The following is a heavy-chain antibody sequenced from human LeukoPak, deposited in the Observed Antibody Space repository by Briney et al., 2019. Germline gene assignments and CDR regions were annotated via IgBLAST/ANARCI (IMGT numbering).Heavy chain of an antibody. CDR3: ATSSGWYRSFDY. Sequence: GGSLRLSCAASGFTFSSYSMNWVRQAPGKGLEWVSSISSSSSYIYYADSVKGRFTISRDNAKNSLYLQMNSLRAEDTAVYYCATSSGWYRSFDYWGQGTLVTVSS. D-gene: IGHD6-19*01. CDR1: GFTFSSYS. CDR2: ISSSSSYI. J-gene: IGHJ4*02. V-gene: IGHV3-21*01.